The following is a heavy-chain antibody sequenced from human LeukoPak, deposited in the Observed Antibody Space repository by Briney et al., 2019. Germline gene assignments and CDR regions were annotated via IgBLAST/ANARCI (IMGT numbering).Heavy chain of an antibody. Sequence: SQTLSLTCTVSGASFSSGDQYWNWIRQSPGKGLEWIGSIHPSGNLYNNPSLESRVTLSIDTSKNQFFLNLNSVTAADTAVYFCSRGLDSRKLGYWGQGTLVTVSS. J-gene: IGHJ4*02. CDR1: GASFSSGDQY. CDR3: SRGLDSRKLGY. D-gene: IGHD3-22*01. CDR2: IHPSGNL. V-gene: IGHV4-31*03.